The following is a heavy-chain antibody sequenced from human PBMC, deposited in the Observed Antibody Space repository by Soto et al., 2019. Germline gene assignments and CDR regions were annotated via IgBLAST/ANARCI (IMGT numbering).Heavy chain of an antibody. CDR3: ARDPSEYQLFPYYFDY. D-gene: IGHD2-2*01. J-gene: IGHJ4*02. CDR2: MWSDGNNR. CDR1: GFIFSNYG. Sequence: QVQLVESGGGAVQPGRSLRLSCAASGFIFSNYGMHWVRQAPGKGLEWVAVMWSDGNNRKYSDSVRGRFTISRDDFKNTLYLQMDSLRVDDTAVYYCARDPSEYQLFPYYFDYWGQGTLVTVSS. V-gene: IGHV3-33*01.